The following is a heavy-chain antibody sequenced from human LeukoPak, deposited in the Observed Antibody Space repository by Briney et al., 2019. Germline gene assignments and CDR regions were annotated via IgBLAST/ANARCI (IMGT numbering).Heavy chain of an antibody. D-gene: IGHD3-3*01. CDR3: ARGQSNWSGYLLGFQH. CDR1: GGSISSYY. J-gene: IGHJ1*01. CDR2: IYYSGST. V-gene: IGHV4-59*01. Sequence: PSETLSLTCTVSGGSISSYYWSWIRQPPGKGLEWIGYIYYSGSTNYNPSLKSRVTISVDTSKNQFSLKLSSVTAADTAVYCCARGQSNWSGYLLGFQHWGQGTLVTVSS.